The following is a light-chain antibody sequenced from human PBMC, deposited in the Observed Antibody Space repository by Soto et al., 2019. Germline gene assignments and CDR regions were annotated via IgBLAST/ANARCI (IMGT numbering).Light chain of an antibody. CDR1: QFISSF. J-gene: IGKJ1*01. CDR2: DAS. Sequence: DFQMAQSPSSLSASVGVTVTITCRASQFISSFLNWYQQKPGKAPKLLIYDASTLQSGVPSRFSGGGSGTDFSLFISNLQPEDFATYYCQQTYSSRTWTFGQGTKVDIK. CDR3: QQTYSSRTWT. V-gene: IGKV1-39*01.